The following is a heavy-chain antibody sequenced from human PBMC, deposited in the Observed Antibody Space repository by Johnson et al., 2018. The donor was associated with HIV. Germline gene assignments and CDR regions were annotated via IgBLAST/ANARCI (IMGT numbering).Heavy chain of an antibody. CDR3: ARVGIYYDSIEDAFDI. CDR1: GFTFSDYY. D-gene: IGHD3-22*01. V-gene: IGHV3-11*04. Sequence: QVQLVEYGGGLIQPGGSLRLSCAASGFTFSDYYMNWIRQAPGKGLEWVSYISSSGSTIYYADSVKGQFTISRDNAKNSLYLQMNSLRAEDTAVYYCARVGIYYDSIEDAFDIWGQGTMVTVSS. CDR2: ISSSGSTI. J-gene: IGHJ3*02.